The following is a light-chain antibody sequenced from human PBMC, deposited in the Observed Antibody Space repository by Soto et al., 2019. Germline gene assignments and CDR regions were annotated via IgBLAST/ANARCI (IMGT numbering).Light chain of an antibody. V-gene: IGLV2-14*01. Sequence: QSALTQPASVSGSPGQSITISCTGTRSDVGSYNNVSWYLQYPGKAPKLIIYEVSNRPSGVSNRFSGSKSGNTASLTISGLQAEDEADYFCSAYSASSTPVFGTGTKVTVL. CDR2: EVS. CDR1: RSDVGSYNN. J-gene: IGLJ1*01. CDR3: SAYSASSTPV.